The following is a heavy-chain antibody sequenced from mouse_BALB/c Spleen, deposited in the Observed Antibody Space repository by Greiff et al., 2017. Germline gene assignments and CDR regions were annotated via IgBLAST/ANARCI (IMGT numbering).Heavy chain of an antibody. J-gene: IGHJ4*01. CDR2: IYPGDGDT. V-gene: IGHV1-82*01. Sequence: VQLQQSGPELVKPGASVKISCKASGYAFSSSWMNWVKQRPGQGLEWIGRIYPGDGDTNYNGKFKGKATLTADKSSSTAYMQLSSLTSVDSAVYFCARHGDYAMDDWGQGTSVTVSS. CDR1: GYAFSSSW. CDR3: ARHGDYAMDD.